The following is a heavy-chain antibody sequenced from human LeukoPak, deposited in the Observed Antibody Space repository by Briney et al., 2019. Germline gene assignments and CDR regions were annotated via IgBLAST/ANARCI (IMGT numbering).Heavy chain of an antibody. CDR3: ARAGSRYYYDSSGYYDDY. D-gene: IGHD3-22*01. V-gene: IGHV1-8*03. Sequence: ASVKVSCKASGYTFTSYDINWVRQATGQGLEWMGWMNPNSGNTGYAQKFQGRVTITRNTSISTAYMELSSLRSEDTAVYYCARAGSRYYYDSSGYYDDYWGQGTLVTVSS. CDR1: GYTFTSYD. CDR2: MNPNSGNT. J-gene: IGHJ4*02.